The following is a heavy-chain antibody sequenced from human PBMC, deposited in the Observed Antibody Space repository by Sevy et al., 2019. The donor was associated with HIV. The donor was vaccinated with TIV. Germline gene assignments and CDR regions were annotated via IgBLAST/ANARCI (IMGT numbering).Heavy chain of an antibody. CDR2: IYHSGST. D-gene: IGHD3-22*01. J-gene: IGHJ4*02. CDR1: GYSISSGYY. CDR3: ARIYDSSGQFDY. Sequence: SETLSLTCAVSGYSISSGYYWGWIRQPPGKGLEWIGSIYHSGSTYYNPSLKSRVTISVDTSKNQFSLKLSSVTAAGTAVYYCARIYDSSGQFDYWGQGTLVTVSS. V-gene: IGHV4-38-2*01.